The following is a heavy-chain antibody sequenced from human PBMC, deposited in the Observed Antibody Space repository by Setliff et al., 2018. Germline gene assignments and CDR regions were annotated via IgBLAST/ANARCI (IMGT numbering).Heavy chain of an antibody. D-gene: IGHD5-18*01. CDR3: ARGGYSYGY. V-gene: IGHV3-7*04. CDR1: GFTFSRYW. Sequence: GGSLRLSCVASGFTFSRYWMSWVRQAPGKGLEWVANIKEDGSEKYYVDSVKGRFTMSRDNAKNSLYLQMSSLRAEDTAVYYCARGGYSYGYWGQGTLVTVSS. J-gene: IGHJ4*02. CDR2: IKEDGSEK.